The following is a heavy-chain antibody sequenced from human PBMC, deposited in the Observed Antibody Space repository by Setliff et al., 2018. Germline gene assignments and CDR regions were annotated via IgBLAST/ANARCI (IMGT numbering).Heavy chain of an antibody. CDR3: ARHIWGAKMQLPHDVFDI. CDR1: GGSLSNYY. D-gene: IGHD2-2*01. V-gene: IGHV4-34*01. CDR2: INHSGST. J-gene: IGHJ3*02. Sequence: PSETLSLTCTVYGGSLSNYYWSWIRQPPGKGLEWIVEINHSGSTNYNPSLKGRVTISVDTSKNQLSLKVNSVTAADTAVYYCARHIWGAKMQLPHDVFDIWGQGTMVTVSS.